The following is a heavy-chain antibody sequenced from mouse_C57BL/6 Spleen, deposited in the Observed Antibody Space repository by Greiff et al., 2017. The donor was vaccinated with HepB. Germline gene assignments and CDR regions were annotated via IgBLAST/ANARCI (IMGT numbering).Heavy chain of an antibody. D-gene: IGHD1-1*01. Sequence: VQLQQSGAELVKPGASVKMSCKASGYTFTSYWITWVKQRPGQGLEWNGDIYPGSGSTNYNEKFKSKATLTVDTSSSTAYMQLSSLTSEDSAVYYCAIFITTVVAKGAMDYWGQGTSVTVSS. CDR3: AIFITTVVAKGAMDY. CDR2: IYPGSGST. V-gene: IGHV1-55*01. J-gene: IGHJ4*01. CDR1: GYTFTSYW.